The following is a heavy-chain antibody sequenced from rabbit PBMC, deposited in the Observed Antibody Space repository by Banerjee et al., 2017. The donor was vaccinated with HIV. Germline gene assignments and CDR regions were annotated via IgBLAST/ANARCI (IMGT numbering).Heavy chain of an antibody. D-gene: IGHD1-1*01. Sequence: QEQLEESGGDLVKPEGSLTLTCTASGFSFTNKYVMCWVRQAPGKGLEWIGCIYTGHGGTYYASWARGRFTISKTSSTTVTLQMTSLTAADTATYFCARDGGSGWYLDRLDLWGQGTLVTVS. J-gene: IGHJ3*01. CDR3: ARDGGSGWYLDRLDL. V-gene: IGHV1S45*01. CDR2: IYTGHGGT. CDR1: GFSFTNKYV.